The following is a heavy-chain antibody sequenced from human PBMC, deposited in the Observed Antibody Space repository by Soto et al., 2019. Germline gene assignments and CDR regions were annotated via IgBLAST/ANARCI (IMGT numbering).Heavy chain of an antibody. V-gene: IGHV1-69*06. CDR3: ARDGRHGYSYGGNADY. CDR2: IIPIFGTA. J-gene: IGHJ4*02. D-gene: IGHD5-18*01. CDR1: GGTFSSYA. Sequence: QVQLVQSGAEVKKPGSSVKVSCKASGGTFSSYAISWVRQAPGQGLEWMGGIIPIFGTANYAQKFQGRVTITANKSTSTAYMELSSLRSEDTAVYYCARDGRHGYSYGGNADYWGQGTLVTVSS.